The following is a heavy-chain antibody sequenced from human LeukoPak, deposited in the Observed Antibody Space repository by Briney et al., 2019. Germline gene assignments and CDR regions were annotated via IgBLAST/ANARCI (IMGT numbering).Heavy chain of an antibody. Sequence: GGSLRLSCADAGFSGSTNYMSWVRQAPGKELEWVSALYSGGSIWHADSVKGRFTISRDNSRNTLYLQMNSLRAEDTAVYFCARDLGSPQTGAQYFQNWGQGTLVTVSS. D-gene: IGHD1-1*01. CDR1: GFSGSTNY. J-gene: IGHJ1*01. CDR2: LYSGGSI. V-gene: IGHV3-66*01. CDR3: ARDLGSPQTGAQYFQN.